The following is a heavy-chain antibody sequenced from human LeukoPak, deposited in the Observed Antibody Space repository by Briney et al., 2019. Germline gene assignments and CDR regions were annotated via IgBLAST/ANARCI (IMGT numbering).Heavy chain of an antibody. V-gene: IGHV4-38-2*02. CDR2: IYHSGST. J-gene: IGHJ4*02. D-gene: IGHD5-18*01. CDR3: ARDTGIQLWLHYFDY. CDR1: GYSISSGYY. Sequence: PSETLSLTCTVSGYSISSGYYWGWIRQPPGKGLEWIGSIYHSGSTYYNPSLKSRVTISVDTSKNRFSLKLSSVTAADTAVYYCARDTGIQLWLHYFDYWGQGTLVTVSS.